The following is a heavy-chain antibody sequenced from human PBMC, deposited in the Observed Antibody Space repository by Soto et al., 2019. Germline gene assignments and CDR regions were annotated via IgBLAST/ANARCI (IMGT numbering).Heavy chain of an antibody. CDR2: ISYDGTNK. CDR3: ARGPESGDF. J-gene: IGHJ4*02. V-gene: IGHV3-30-3*01. CDR1: GFTFMTYP. D-gene: IGHD1-26*01. Sequence: WGSLRLSCATSGFTFMTYPMHWACQAPGKGLEWVAVISYDGTNKYYAYSVKGRFIISRDNSKNALYLQMNSLTSEDTAVYYCARGPESGDFWGQGPLGTVSS.